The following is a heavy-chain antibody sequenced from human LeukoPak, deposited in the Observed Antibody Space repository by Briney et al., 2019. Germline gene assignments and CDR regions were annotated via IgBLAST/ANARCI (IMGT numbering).Heavy chain of an antibody. CDR1: GFTFSSYA. D-gene: IGHD6-19*01. V-gene: IGHV3-23*01. CDR3: AKDQAVANPEPYY. Sequence: GGSLRLSCAASGFTFSSYAMGWVRQAPGKGLEWVSAISGSGGSTYYADSVKGRFTTSRDNSKNTLYLQMNSLRTEDTAVYYCAKDQAVANPEPYYWGQGTLVTVSS. J-gene: IGHJ4*02. CDR2: ISGSGGST.